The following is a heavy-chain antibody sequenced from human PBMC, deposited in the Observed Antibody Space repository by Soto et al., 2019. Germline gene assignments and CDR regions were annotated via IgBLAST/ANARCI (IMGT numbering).Heavy chain of an antibody. CDR2: ISAYNGNT. D-gene: IGHD2-15*01. CDR3: ARDLGYCSGGSCYSDYGMDV. Sequence: QVQLVQSGAEVKKPGASVKVSCKASGYTFTSYGISWVRQAPGQGLEWMGWISAYNGNTNYAQKLQGRVTMTTDTSTGTAYMELRSLRSDDTAVYYCARDLGYCSGGSCYSDYGMDVWGQGTTVTVSS. CDR1: GYTFTSYG. J-gene: IGHJ6*02. V-gene: IGHV1-18*01.